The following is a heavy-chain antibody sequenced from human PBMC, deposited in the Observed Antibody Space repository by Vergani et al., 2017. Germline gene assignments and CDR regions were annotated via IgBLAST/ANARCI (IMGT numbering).Heavy chain of an antibody. J-gene: IGHJ4*02. CDR3: GRRSENYN. V-gene: IGHV3-23*01. CDR2: IKNTGDST. CDR1: GFTFSSHA. D-gene: IGHD5-24*01. Sequence: EVQLLQSEGAVVQPGGSLRLSCVASGFTFSSHAMSWVRQGHGQGLEWVSIIKNTGDSTHYADSVKGRFTISRDNSKNTRYLQMNSLRVKNTGVYYCGRRSENYNWGKGTLVTVSS.